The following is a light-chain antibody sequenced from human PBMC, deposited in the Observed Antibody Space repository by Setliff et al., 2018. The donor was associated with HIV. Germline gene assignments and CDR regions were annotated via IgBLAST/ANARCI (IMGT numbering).Light chain of an antibody. CDR3: YSYTNSMTLV. CDR2: DVS. CDR1: SSDIGAYNF. J-gene: IGLJ3*02. Sequence: QSALTQPASVSGSPRQSITISCTGTSSDIGAYNFVSWYQQHPGKAPKLMIHDVSNRPSGVSNRFSGSKSGNTASLTISDLQADDEADYYCYSYTNSMTLVFGGGTKVTV. V-gene: IGLV2-14*03.